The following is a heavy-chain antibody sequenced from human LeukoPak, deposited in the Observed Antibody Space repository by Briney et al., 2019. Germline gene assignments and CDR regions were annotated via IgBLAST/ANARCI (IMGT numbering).Heavy chain of an antibody. V-gene: IGHV3-11*01. J-gene: IGHJ4*02. CDR2: ISSSGSTI. Sequence: GGSLRLSCAASGFTFSDYYMSWIRQAPGKGLEWVSYISSSGSTIYYADSVKGRFTISRDNAKNSPYLQMNSLRAEDTAVYYCASGVAVAGYYFDYWGQGTLVTVSS. D-gene: IGHD6-19*01. CDR1: GFTFSDYY. CDR3: ASGVAVAGYYFDY.